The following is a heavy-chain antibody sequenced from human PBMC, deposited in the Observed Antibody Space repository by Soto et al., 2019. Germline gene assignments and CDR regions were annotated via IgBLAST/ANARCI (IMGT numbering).Heavy chain of an antibody. CDR1: GFTFNAYA. D-gene: IGHD3-10*01. J-gene: IGHJ3*01. Sequence: EVQLVESGGGLVKPGGSLRLSCAGSGFTFNAYAMNWVRQAPGGGLEWVSSISSTSTYIYYAGSVQGRFTISRDNAKNSLFLQLNSLRAEDTAVYYCARGYRGVPSQYEVNDAFDVWGRGTMVTVSS. V-gene: IGHV3-21*01. CDR3: ARGYRGVPSQYEVNDAFDV. CDR2: ISSTSTYI.